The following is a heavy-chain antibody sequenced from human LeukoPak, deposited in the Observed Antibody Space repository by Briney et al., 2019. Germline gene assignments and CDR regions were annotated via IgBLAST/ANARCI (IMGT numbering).Heavy chain of an antibody. Sequence: SETLSLTCTVSGGSINTYYWTWIRQPPGKGLEWIGYIYTSGSTNYNPSLKSRVTMSVDTSKNQFSLKLSSVTAADTAVYYCARKTSAFDPWGQGTLVTVSS. J-gene: IGHJ5*02. V-gene: IGHV4-4*09. CDR3: ARKTSAFDP. CDR1: GGSINTYY. CDR2: IYTSGST.